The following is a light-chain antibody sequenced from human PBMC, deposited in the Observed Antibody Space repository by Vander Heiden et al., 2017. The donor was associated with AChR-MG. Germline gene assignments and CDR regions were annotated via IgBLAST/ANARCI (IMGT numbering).Light chain of an antibody. CDR2: DAS. CDR3: QQYDKWPPPT. J-gene: IGKJ4*01. CDR1: QSVRTN. Sequence: EIVMTQSPATLSVSPGERATLSCRASQSVRTNLAWYQQKPGQAPRLLIFDASTRATGISTRFSGSGSGTEFTLTISSLQSEDFAVYYCQQYDKWPPPTFDGGTNVEIK. V-gene: IGKV3-15*01.